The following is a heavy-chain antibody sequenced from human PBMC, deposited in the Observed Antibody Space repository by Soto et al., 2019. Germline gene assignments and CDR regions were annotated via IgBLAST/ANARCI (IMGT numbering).Heavy chain of an antibody. CDR1: GYSFTSYW. CDR3: ARYSSSSAYYYYGMDV. D-gene: IGHD6-6*01. J-gene: IGHJ6*02. CDR2: IYPGDSDT. Sequence: GESLKISCKGSGYSFTSYWIGWVRQMPGKGLEWMGIIYPGDSDTRYSPSFQGQVTISADKSISTAYLQWSSLKASDTAMYYCARYSSSSAYYYYGMDVWGQGTTVTVYS. V-gene: IGHV5-51*01.